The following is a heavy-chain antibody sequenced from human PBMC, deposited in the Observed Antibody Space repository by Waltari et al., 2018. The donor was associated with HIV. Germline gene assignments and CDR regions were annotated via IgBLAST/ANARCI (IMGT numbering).Heavy chain of an antibody. CDR1: GFTFTSSA. V-gene: IGHV1-58*01. CDR2: LFVGVGND. D-gene: IGHD4-4*01. J-gene: IGHJ4*02. CDR3: AAPSDPTVTRGIFDY. Sequence: QMQLVQSGPEVKKPGTSVKVSCKASGFTFTSSAVQWVRQARGQRLEWIGGLFVGVGNDNYAQKFHERVTITRDMSTSMAYMGLSSLRSEDTAVYYCAAPSDPTVTRGIFDYWGQGTLVTVSS.